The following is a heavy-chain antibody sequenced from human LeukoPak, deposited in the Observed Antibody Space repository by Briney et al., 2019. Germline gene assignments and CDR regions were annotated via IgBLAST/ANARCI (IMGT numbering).Heavy chain of an antibody. D-gene: IGHD3-3*01. CDR3: AKDRLVRVTIFGVAMGGDY. Sequence: GGSLRLSCAASGFTFSSYGMHWVRQAPGKGLEWVAVIWYDGSNKYYADSVKGRFTISRDNSKNTLYLQMNSLRAEDTAVYYCAKDRLVRVTIFGVAMGGDYWGQGTLVTVSS. V-gene: IGHV3-30*02. CDR2: IWYDGSNK. CDR1: GFTFSSYG. J-gene: IGHJ4*02.